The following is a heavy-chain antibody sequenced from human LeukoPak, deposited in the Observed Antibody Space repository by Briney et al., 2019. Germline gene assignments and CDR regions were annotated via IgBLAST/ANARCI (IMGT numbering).Heavy chain of an antibody. CDR1: GGSIISYY. V-gene: IGHV4-59*08. Sequence: SETLSLTCTVSGGSIISYYWSWIRQPPGKGLEWIGYIYYSGSTNYNPSLKSRVTISVDTSKNQFSLRLSSVTAADTAVYYCVRVDNGGNYFDYWGQGTLVTVSS. J-gene: IGHJ4*02. CDR3: VRVDNGGNYFDY. D-gene: IGHD4-23*01. CDR2: IYYSGST.